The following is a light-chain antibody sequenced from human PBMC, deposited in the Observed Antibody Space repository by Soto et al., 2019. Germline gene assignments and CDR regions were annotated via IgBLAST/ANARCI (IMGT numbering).Light chain of an antibody. J-gene: IGKJ5*01. CDR3: QQDDNLPIT. CDR1: QDISNY. V-gene: IGKV1-33*01. Sequence: DIQMTQSPSSLSASVGDRVTITCQASQDISNYLHWYQQKPGKAPKLLMYDASNLETGVPSRFSGSGSATDFTFTISSLQPEDIATYYCQQDDNLPITLGHGTRLEIK. CDR2: DAS.